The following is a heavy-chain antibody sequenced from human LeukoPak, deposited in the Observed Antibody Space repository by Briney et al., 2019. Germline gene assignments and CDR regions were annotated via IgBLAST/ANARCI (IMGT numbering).Heavy chain of an antibody. CDR1: GFTFSNFD. CDR3: SRGGAPAGYAYDI. Sequence: GGSLRLSCAPSGFTFSNFDLHWVRQAPGEGLEWVSAIGTAGDTYYPDSVKGRFTISRDNAKNSFYLQMDNLRPGDTAVYYCSRGGAPAGYAYDIWGHGTVVTVSS. V-gene: IGHV3-13*01. J-gene: IGHJ3*02. D-gene: IGHD6-13*01. CDR2: IGTAGDT.